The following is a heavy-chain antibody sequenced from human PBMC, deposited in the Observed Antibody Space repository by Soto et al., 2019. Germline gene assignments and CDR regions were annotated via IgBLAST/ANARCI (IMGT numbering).Heavy chain of an antibody. D-gene: IGHD6-6*01. CDR3: AGVGISSSDAFDI. V-gene: IGHV4-31*03. CDR2: IYHSGNT. CDR1: GGSISSGGYY. J-gene: IGHJ3*02. Sequence: SETLSLTCSVSGGSISSGGYYWSWIRQLPGKDLEWIGYIYHSGNTYYNSSLKSRLTISVDTSKNQFSLKLTSVTAADTAVYYCAGVGISSSDAFDIWGQGTMVTVSS.